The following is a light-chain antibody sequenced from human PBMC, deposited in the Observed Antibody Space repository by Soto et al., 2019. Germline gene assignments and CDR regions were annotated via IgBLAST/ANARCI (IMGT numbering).Light chain of an antibody. CDR3: QHRNSRYT. CDR1: HSVRSY. CDR2: DVS. J-gene: IGKJ2*01. Sequence: EIVLTQSPATLSLSPGDRATLSCRASHSVRSYLAWYQHRPGHAPRLLFSDVSNRATGIPARFSGRGSVPDFNLTIGSLEPEDFAIYYCQHRNSRYTFGPGTKVDIK. V-gene: IGKV3-11*01.